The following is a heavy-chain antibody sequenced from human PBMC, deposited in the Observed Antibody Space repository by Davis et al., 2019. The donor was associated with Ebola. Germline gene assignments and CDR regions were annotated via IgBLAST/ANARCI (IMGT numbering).Heavy chain of an antibody. CDR1: GYTFTSYG. J-gene: IGHJ6*02. V-gene: IGHV1-18*01. Sequence: AASVKVSCKASGYTFTSYGISWVRQAPGQGLEWMGWISAYNGNTNYAQKLQGRVTMTTDTSTSTAYMELSSLRSEDTAVYYCARVLRIAAARVTLVGYGMDVRGQGTTVTVSS. CDR2: ISAYNGNT. CDR3: ARVLRIAAARVTLVGYGMDV. D-gene: IGHD6-13*01.